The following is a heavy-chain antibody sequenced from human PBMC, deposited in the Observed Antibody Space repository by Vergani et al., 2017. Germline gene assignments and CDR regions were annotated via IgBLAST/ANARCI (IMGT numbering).Heavy chain of an antibody. CDR3: AKDFYSSYLYYYYYYCMDV. Sequence: QVQLVESGGGVVQPGRSLRLSCAASGFSFSTYGMHWVRQAPGKGLEWVAVISYDGSNKYYADSVKGRFTISRGNSKKTLYPQMNSLRAEETAVYYCAKDFYSSYLYYYYYYCMDVWGQGTTVTVSS. V-gene: IGHV3-30*18. CDR1: GFSFSTYG. D-gene: IGHD4-11*01. CDR2: ISYDGSNK. J-gene: IGHJ6*02.